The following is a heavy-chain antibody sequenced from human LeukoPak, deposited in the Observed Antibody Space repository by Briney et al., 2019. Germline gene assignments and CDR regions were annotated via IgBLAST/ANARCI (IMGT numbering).Heavy chain of an antibody. J-gene: IGHJ6*02. D-gene: IGHD2-2*02. V-gene: IGHV1-69*13. CDR3: ASPLDCSSTSCYSNYGMDV. CDR1: GYTFTSYG. Sequence: GASVKVSCKASGYTFTSYGISWVRQAPGQGLEWMGGIIPIFGTANYAQKFQGRVTITADESTSTAYMELSSLRSEDTAVYYCASPLDCSSTSCYSNYGMDVWGQGTTVTVSS. CDR2: IIPIFGTA.